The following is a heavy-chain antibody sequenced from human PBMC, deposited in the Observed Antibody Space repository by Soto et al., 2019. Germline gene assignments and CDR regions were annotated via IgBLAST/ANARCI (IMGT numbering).Heavy chain of an antibody. Sequence: GGSLRLSCAASGFTFSNYIMNWVRQAPGKGLEWVSSISSSSSYIYYADSVKGRFTISRDNAKNSLYLQMNSLRAEDTAVYYCARDLDWAAFDYWGQGTVVTVSS. J-gene: IGHJ4*02. D-gene: IGHD3-9*01. V-gene: IGHV3-21*01. CDR3: ARDLDWAAFDY. CDR1: GFTFSNYI. CDR2: ISSSSSYI.